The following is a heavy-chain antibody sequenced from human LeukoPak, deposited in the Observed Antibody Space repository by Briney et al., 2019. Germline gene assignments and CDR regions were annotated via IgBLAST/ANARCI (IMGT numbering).Heavy chain of an antibody. D-gene: IGHD1-26*01. V-gene: IGHV3-23*05. CDR3: ATSIVGFSYDEHFQH. CDR1: GFTFSNYA. Sequence: GGSLRLSCVASGFTFSNYAMNWVRQAPGKGLEWVSTIYNGGSTYYVDSVKGRFTISRDNSKNTLYLQMNSLRAEDTAVYYCATSIVGFSYDEHFQHWGQGTLVTVSS. J-gene: IGHJ1*01. CDR2: IYNGGST.